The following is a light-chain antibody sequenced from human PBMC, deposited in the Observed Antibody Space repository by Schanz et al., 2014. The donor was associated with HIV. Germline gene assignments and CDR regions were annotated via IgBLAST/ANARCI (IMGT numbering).Light chain of an antibody. CDR3: QQYYSYPWT. V-gene: IGKV1-8*01. CDR1: QTISNY. Sequence: AIRITQSPSSLSASTGDRVNITCRASQTISNYLAWYRQKPGKAPKLLIYAASTLQSGVPSRFSGSGSETDFTLTISCLQSEDFAIYYCQQYYSYPWTFGQGTKVEIK. J-gene: IGKJ1*01. CDR2: AAS.